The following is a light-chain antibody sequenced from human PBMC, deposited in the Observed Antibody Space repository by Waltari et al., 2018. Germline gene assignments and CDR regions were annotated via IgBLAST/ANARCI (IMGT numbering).Light chain of an antibody. Sequence: DIQMTQSPSSLSASVGDRVTITWRANQGISSCLALYQQKPGKAPELLIYAASSFQSGVPSRFSGSGSGTDFTLTISSLQPEDFATYYCQQAYSFPLTFGGGTKVEIK. V-gene: IGKV1-12*01. CDR1: QGISSC. CDR2: AAS. CDR3: QQAYSFPLT. J-gene: IGKJ4*01.